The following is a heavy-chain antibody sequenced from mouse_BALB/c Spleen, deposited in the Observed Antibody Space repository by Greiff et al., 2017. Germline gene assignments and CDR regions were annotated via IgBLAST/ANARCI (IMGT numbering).Heavy chain of an antibody. Sequence: EVQGVESGGGLVQPGGSRKLSCAASGFTFSSFGMHWVRQAPEKGLEWVAYISSGSSTIYYADTVKGRFTISRDNPKNTLFLQMTSLRSEDTAMYYCARGDYYGSSPLFAYWGQGTLVTVSA. CDR1: GFTFSSFG. J-gene: IGHJ3*01. V-gene: IGHV5-17*02. D-gene: IGHD1-1*01. CDR3: ARGDYYGSSPLFAY. CDR2: ISSGSSTI.